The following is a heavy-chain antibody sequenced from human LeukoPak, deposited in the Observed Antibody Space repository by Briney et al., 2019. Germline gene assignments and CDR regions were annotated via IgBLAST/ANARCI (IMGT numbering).Heavy chain of an antibody. Sequence: SETLSLACAVYGGSFSGYYWSWIRQPPGKGLEWIGEINHSGSTNYNPSLKSRVTISVDTSKNQFSLKLSSVTAADTAVYYCASFVVVTARGFAGFDYWGQGTLVTVSS. V-gene: IGHV4-34*01. J-gene: IGHJ4*02. CDR2: INHSGST. CDR1: GGSFSGYY. CDR3: ASFVVVTARGFAGFDY. D-gene: IGHD2-21*02.